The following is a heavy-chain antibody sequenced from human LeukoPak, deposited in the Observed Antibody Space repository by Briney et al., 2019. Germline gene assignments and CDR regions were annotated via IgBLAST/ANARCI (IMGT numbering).Heavy chain of an antibody. J-gene: IGHJ4*02. D-gene: IGHD2-2*01. CDR2: ISSSSSYI. CDR3: ARDAPNDCSSTSCPLDY. V-gene: IGHV3-21*01. CDR1: GFIFSTYS. Sequence: PGGSLRLSCAASGFIFSTYSMNWVRQAPGKGLEWVSSISSSSSYIYYADSVKGLFTISRDNAKNSLYLQMNSLRAEDTAVYYCARDAPNDCSSTSCPLDYWGQGTLVTVSS.